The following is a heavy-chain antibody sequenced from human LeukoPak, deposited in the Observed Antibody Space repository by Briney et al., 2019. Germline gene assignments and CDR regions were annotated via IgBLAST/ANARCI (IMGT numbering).Heavy chain of an antibody. CDR3: ASTLRDYRTHYYYGMDV. CDR2: INHSGST. CDR1: GFTFSSYA. J-gene: IGHJ6*02. V-gene: IGHV4-34*01. D-gene: IGHD4-4*01. Sequence: GSLRLSCAASGFTFSSYAMSWIRQPPGKGLEWTGEINHSGSTNYNPSLKSRVTISVGTSKNQFSLKLSSVTAADTAVYYCASTLRDYRTHYYYGMDVWGQGTTVTVSS.